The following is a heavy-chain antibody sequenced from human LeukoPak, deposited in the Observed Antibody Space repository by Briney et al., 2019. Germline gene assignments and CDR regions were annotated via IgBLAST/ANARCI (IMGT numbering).Heavy chain of an antibody. J-gene: IGHJ5*02. CDR2: IYYSGST. CDR3: AREQLVVGFDP. V-gene: IGHV4-59*01. Sequence: PSETLSLTCTVSGGSISSYYWSWIRQPPGKGLEWIGYIYYSGSTNYNPSLKSRVTISVDTSKNQFSLKLSSVTAADTAMYYCAREQLVVGFDPWGQGTLVTVSS. CDR1: GGSISSYY. D-gene: IGHD6-13*01.